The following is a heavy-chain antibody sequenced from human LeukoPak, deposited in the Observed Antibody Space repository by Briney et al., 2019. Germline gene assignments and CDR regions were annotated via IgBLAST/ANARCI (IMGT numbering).Heavy chain of an antibody. J-gene: IGHJ6*03. Sequence: SETLSLTCTVSGGSISSSSYYWGWIRQPPGKGLEWIGSIYYSGSTYYNPSLKSRVTISVDTSKNQFSLKLSSVTAADTAVYYCARQPKTTVWQYYYYYMDVWGKGTTVTISS. CDR2: IYYSGST. V-gene: IGHV4-39*01. CDR1: GGSISSSSYY. D-gene: IGHD4-17*01. CDR3: ARQPKTTVWQYYYYYMDV.